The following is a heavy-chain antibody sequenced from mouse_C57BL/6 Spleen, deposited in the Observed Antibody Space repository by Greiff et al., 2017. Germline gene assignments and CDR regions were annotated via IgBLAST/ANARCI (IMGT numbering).Heavy chain of an antibody. J-gene: IGHJ3*01. V-gene: IGHV1-9*01. CDR1: GYTFTGYW. D-gene: IGHD1-1*01. CDR2: ILPGNGST. Sequence: VQLQQSGAELMKPGASVKLSCKATGYTFTGYWIEWVKQRPGHGLEWIGEILPGNGSTNYNEKFKGKATFTADTSSNTAYMQLSSLSTEDSAIYYCAHYYGSRYWFAYWGQGTLVTVSA. CDR3: AHYYGSRYWFAY.